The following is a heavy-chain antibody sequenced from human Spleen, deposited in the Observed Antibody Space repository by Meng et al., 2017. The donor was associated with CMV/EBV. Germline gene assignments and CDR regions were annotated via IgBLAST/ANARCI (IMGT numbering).Heavy chain of an antibody. Sequence: GGSLRLSCAASGFTFSSYWMHWVRQTPGKGLVWVSRINSDGSSTSYADSVKGRFTISRDNAKNTLYLQMNSLRAEDTAVYYCARDPSYGYYDFWSGYSGMDVWGQGTTDTVSS. D-gene: IGHD3-3*01. V-gene: IGHV3-74*01. J-gene: IGHJ6*02. CDR2: INSDGSST. CDR3: ARDPSYGYYDFWSGYSGMDV. CDR1: GFTFSSYW.